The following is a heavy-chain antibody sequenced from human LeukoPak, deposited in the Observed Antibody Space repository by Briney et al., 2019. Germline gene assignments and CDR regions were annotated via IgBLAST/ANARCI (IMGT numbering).Heavy chain of an antibody. CDR3: AREELGSSHIDY. D-gene: IGHD6-6*01. V-gene: IGHV4-39*02. J-gene: IGHJ4*02. CDR2: IYYSGST. Sequence: PSETLSLTCTVSGGSISSSGYYWGWIRQPPGKGLEWIASIYYSGSTYYNPSLKSRVTISVDTSKNQFSLKLSSVTAADTAVYYCAREELGSSHIDYWGQGTLVTVSS. CDR1: GGSISSSGYY.